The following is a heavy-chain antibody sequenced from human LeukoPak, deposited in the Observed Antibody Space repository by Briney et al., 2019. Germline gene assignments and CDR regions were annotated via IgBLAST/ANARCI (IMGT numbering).Heavy chain of an antibody. Sequence: SETLSLTCTVSGGSISSGSYYWSWIRQPAGKGLEWIGRIYTSGSTNYNPSLKSRVTISVDTSKNQFSLKLSSVTAADTAVYYCARVGDMVATIRLGQVDYWGQGTLVTVSS. CDR2: IYTSGST. V-gene: IGHV4-61*02. J-gene: IGHJ4*02. CDR1: GGSISSGSYY. CDR3: ARVGDMVATIRLGQVDY. D-gene: IGHD5-12*01.